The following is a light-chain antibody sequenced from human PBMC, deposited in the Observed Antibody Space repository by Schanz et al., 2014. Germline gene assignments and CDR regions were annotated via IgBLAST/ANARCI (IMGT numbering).Light chain of an antibody. CDR3: SSYAGSERWV. CDR2: EVS. V-gene: IGLV2-8*01. CDR1: SSDVGGYDY. J-gene: IGLJ3*02. Sequence: QSALTQPPSASGSPGQSVTVSCTGTSSDVGGYDYVSWYQQLPGKAPKLMIYEVSKRPSGVPDRFSGSKSGTSASLTISGLQAEDEADYYCSSYAGSERWVFGGGTKLTVL.